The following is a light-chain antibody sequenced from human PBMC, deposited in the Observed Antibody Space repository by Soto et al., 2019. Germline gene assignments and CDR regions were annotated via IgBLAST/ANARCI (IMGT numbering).Light chain of an antibody. Sequence: DMFITRARDSLPVALGGXXMLXGKXXXVCVDNSDNRNYLAWYQQKSGQPPRLIMYWASSRNSGVPDRFSGSGSGTDFILTISSLQAEDAAVYFCQQYYSSPQVFGQGTKVDIK. CDR2: WAS. CDR3: QQYYSSPQV. V-gene: IGKV4-1*01. J-gene: IGKJ1*01. CDR1: XVCVDNSDNRNY.